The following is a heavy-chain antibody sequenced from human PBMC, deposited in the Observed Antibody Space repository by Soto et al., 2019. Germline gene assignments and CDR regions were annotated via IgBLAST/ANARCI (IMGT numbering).Heavy chain of an antibody. J-gene: IGHJ4*02. CDR1: GFTFSSYG. Sequence: GGSLRLSCGASGFTFSSYGVHWVRQAPGKGLEWVAVISYDGSNKYYADSVKGRFTISRDNSKNKLYLQMNSLRAEDTAVYYCAKDYYDSSGPVIYWGQGTLVTVSS. CDR2: ISYDGSNK. CDR3: AKDYYDSSGPVIY. D-gene: IGHD3-22*01. V-gene: IGHV3-30*18.